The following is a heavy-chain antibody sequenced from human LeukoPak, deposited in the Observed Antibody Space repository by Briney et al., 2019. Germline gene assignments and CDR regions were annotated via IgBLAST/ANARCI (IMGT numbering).Heavy chain of an antibody. CDR2: ICDTGWST. CDR3: AKDSTDLLWFGELSIGGMDV. Sequence: GGSLSLSCEPSVFIFIRYPMSCVRRARGGGGDRVSGICDTGWSTYYADSVKGRFTVSRDNSKNTLYLQMNSLRVEDTAVYYCAKDSTDLLWFGELSIGGMDVWGQGTTVTVSS. D-gene: IGHD3-10*01. J-gene: IGHJ6*02. CDR1: VFIFIRYP. V-gene: IGHV3-23*01.